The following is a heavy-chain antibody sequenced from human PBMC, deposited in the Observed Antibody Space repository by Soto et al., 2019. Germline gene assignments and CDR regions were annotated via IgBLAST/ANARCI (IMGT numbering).Heavy chain of an antibody. J-gene: IGHJ4*02. CDR2: IYWDDDK. D-gene: IGHD1-1*01. V-gene: IGHV2-5*02. Sequence: QVTLEESGPTRVKPTQTLTLTCTFSGFSLATSGVGVGWVRQPPGKALERLALIYWDDDKRYSPSLRSRLTVTKDTSRNQVVLTMTNMDPVDPATYYCAHRVGLQGNWNGGYFDFWGQGALVTVSS. CDR1: GFSLATSGVG. CDR3: AHRVGLQGNWNGGYFDF.